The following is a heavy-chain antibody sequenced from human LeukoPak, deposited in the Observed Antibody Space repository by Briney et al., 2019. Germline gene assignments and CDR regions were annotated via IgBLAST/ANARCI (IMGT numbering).Heavy chain of an antibody. CDR1: GDSISGSSYY. CDR2: IYYSGST. V-gene: IGHV4-39*01. CDR3: ARGLN. Sequence: SETLSLACAVSGDSISGSSYYWGWLRQPPGKGLEWIGSIYYSGSTYYSPSLKSRVTISVDTSKNQFSLKLSSVTAADTAVYYCARGLNWGQGTLVTVSS. J-gene: IGHJ4*02. D-gene: IGHD3-22*01.